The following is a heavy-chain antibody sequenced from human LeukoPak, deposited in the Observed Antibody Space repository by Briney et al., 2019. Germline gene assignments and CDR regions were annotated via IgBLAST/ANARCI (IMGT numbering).Heavy chain of an antibody. Sequence: PGGSLRLSCAASGFTFSNYAMNWDRQAPGKGLEWVSSISESGDTTHCADAVKGRFTISRDNAQNTLYLQMNTLRAEDTALYYCAKQWVDCWGQGTLLTVSS. CDR2: ISESGDTT. D-gene: IGHD1-26*01. V-gene: IGHV3-23*01. CDR3: AKQWVDC. J-gene: IGHJ4*02. CDR1: GFTFSNYA.